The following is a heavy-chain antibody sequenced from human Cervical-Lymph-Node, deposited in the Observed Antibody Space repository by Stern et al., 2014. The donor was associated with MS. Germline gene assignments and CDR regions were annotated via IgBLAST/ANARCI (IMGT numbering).Heavy chain of an antibody. CDR3: ARDTSSPERSDW. J-gene: IGHJ4*02. Sequence: DVQLEASGGGVIQPGGSLRLSCTASGFTVSRDYMTWVRQAPGKGLEWVSLITNVGSTFYTDSVKGRFTISRDDSKNTVYLHMTSLRAEDTAMYYCARDTSSPERSDWWGQGTLVTVSS. CDR2: ITNVGST. V-gene: IGHV3-53*01. CDR1: GFTVSRDY. D-gene: IGHD1-1*01.